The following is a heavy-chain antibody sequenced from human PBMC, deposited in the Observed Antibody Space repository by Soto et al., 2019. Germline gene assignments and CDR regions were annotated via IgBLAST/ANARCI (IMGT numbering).Heavy chain of an antibody. CDR3: AHTPAYDISAGYYPFDY. J-gene: IGHJ4*02. CDR2: IYWDDGK. V-gene: IGHV2-5*02. D-gene: IGHD3-9*01. CDR1: GFSLSTSGVG. Sequence: QITLKESGPTLVKPTQTLTLTCTFSGFSLSTSGVGVAWIRQPPGKALEWLALIYWDDGKRYSPSLKTRLNIPKHTSKNPVVLTPTNVDPVDTATYYCAHTPAYDISAGYYPFDYWGQGSLVTVSS.